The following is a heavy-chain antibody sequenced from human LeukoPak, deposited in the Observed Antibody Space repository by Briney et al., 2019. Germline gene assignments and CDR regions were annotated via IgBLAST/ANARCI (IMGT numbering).Heavy chain of an antibody. CDR2: ISGTGNRT. CDR3: AKWGCSGGSCYPFDY. V-gene: IGHV3-23*01. CDR1: GFIFSSYA. J-gene: IGHJ4*02. Sequence: GGSLRLSCTASGFIFSSYAMGWVRQAPGKGLEWVSAISGTGNRTYYADSVKGRFTISRDNSKNTLYLQMNSLRAEDTAVYYCAKWGCSGGSCYPFDYWGQGTLVTVSS. D-gene: IGHD2-15*01.